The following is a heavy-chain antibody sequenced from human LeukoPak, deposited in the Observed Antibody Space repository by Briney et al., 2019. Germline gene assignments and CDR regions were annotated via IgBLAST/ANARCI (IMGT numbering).Heavy chain of an antibody. V-gene: IGHV3-21*01. CDR3: ARSGGWYLEYFQH. Sequence: GGSLRLSCAASGFTFSSYSMNRVRQAPGKGLEWVSSISSSSSYIYYADSVKGRFTISRDNAKNSLYLQMNSLRAEDTAVYYCARSGGWYLEYFQHWGQGTLVTVSS. J-gene: IGHJ1*01. CDR1: GFTFSSYS. D-gene: IGHD6-19*01. CDR2: ISSSSSYI.